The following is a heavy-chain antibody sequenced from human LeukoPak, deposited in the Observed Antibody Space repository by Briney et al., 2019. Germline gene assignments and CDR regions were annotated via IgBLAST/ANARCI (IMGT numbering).Heavy chain of an antibody. D-gene: IGHD3-22*01. V-gene: IGHV4-39*01. CDR1: GGSISSSSYY. J-gene: IGHJ4*02. CDR2: IYYSGST. Sequence: SETLSLTCTVSGGSISSSSYYWGWIRQPPGKGLEWIGSIYYSGSTYYNPSLKSRVTISVDTSKNQFSLKLSSVTAADTAAYYCAIQSSADCYDSSGYLFDYWGQGTLVTVSS. CDR3: AIQSSADCYDSSGYLFDY.